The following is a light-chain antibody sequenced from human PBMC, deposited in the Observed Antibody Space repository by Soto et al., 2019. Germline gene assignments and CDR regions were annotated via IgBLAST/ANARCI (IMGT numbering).Light chain of an antibody. V-gene: IGLV1-47*01. J-gene: IGLJ2*01. CDR2: RSD. Sequence: QSVLTQPPSTSGTPGQRVTISCSGSSSNIGSNHVYWYQQFPGMAPKLLMYRSDQRPTGVPDRFSGSKPGTSASLAISGLRSDDEADYYCSARDDRLSRVVFGGGTKVPVL. CDR1: SSNIGSNH. CDR3: SARDDRLSRVV.